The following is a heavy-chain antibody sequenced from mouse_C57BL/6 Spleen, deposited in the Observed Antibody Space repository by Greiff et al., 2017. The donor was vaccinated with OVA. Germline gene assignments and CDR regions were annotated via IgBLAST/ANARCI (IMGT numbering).Heavy chain of an antibody. CDR1: GFTFSSYA. D-gene: IGHD4-1*01. CDR2: ISSGGDYI. Sequence: EVKLVESGEGLVKPGGSLKLSCAASGFTFSSYAMSWVRQTPEKRLEWVAYISSGGDYIYYADTVKGRFTISRDNARNTLYLQMSSLKSEDTAMYYCTRDGLTGPWCAYWGQGTLVTVSA. V-gene: IGHV5-9-1*02. CDR3: TRDGLTGPWCAY. J-gene: IGHJ3*01.